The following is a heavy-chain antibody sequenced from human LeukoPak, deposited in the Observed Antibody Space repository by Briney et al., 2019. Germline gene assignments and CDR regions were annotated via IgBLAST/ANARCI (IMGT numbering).Heavy chain of an antibody. CDR2: IWYDGSNK. CDR3: ARDFYGGGYSYGSYYYYGMDV. J-gene: IGHJ6*04. V-gene: IGHV3-33*01. D-gene: IGHD5-18*01. CDR1: GFTFSSYG. Sequence: GGSLRLSCAAFGFTFSSYGMHWVRQAPGKGLEWVAVIWYDGSNKYYADSVKGRFTISRDNSKNTLYLQMNSLRAEDTAVYYCARDFYGGGYSYGSYYYYGMDVWGKGTTVTVSS.